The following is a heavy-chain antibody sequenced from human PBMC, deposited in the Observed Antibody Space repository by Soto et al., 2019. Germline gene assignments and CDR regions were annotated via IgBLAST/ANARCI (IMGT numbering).Heavy chain of an antibody. CDR2: ISGSGGST. J-gene: IGHJ4*02. CDR3: AKDRKSGSGWYWDY. V-gene: IGHV3-23*01. D-gene: IGHD6-19*01. CDR1: GFTFSSYA. Sequence: GGSPRLSCAASGFTFSSYAMSWVRQAPGKGLEWVSGISGSGGSTYYADSVKGRFTISRDNSKNTLYLQMNSLRAEDTAVYYCAKDRKSGSGWYWDYWGQGTLVTVSS.